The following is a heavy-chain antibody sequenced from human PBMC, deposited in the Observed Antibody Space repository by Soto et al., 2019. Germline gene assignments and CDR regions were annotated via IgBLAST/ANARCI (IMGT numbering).Heavy chain of an antibody. J-gene: IGHJ5*02. V-gene: IGHV3-21*01. Sequence: DVQLVESGGGLVEPGGSLILSCAASGFTLSTYNMSWVRQAPGKGLEWVSSIPSSTSYIFYADSVKGRFTISRDNAKNSLYLQMNSLRAEDTAVYYCARDFGGILRFGESWGQGTLVTVSS. CDR1: GFTLSTYN. CDR2: IPSSTSYI. CDR3: ARDFGGILRFGES. D-gene: IGHD3-10*01.